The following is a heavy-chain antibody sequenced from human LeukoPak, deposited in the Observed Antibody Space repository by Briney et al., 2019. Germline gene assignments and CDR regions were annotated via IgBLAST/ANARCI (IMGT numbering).Heavy chain of an antibody. Sequence: GGSLRLSCAAPGFTFSSYGMHWVRQAPGKGLEWVAVISYDGSNKYYADSVKGRFTISRDNSKNTLYLQMNSLRSEDTAVYYCARDGPAAGRWNFDYWGQGTLVTVSS. V-gene: IGHV3-30*03. CDR2: ISYDGSNK. CDR3: ARDGPAAGRWNFDY. D-gene: IGHD2-2*01. CDR1: GFTFSSYG. J-gene: IGHJ4*02.